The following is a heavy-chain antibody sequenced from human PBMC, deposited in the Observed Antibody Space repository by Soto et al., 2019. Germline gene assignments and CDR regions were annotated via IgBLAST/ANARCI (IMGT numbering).Heavy chain of an antibody. D-gene: IGHD5-18*01. CDR3: AGIQSKRLSGLDP. Sequence: SETLSLTCTVSGGSISSGGYYRSWIRQHPGKGLEWIGYIYYSGSTYYNPSLKSRVTISVDTSKNQFSLKLSSVTAADTAVYFCAGIQSKRLSGLDPWGQGTLVTVSS. J-gene: IGHJ5*02. CDR2: IYYSGST. V-gene: IGHV4-30-4*08. CDR1: GGSISSGGYY.